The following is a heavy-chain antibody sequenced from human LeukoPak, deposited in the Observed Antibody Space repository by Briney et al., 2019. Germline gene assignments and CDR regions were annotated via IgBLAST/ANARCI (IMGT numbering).Heavy chain of an antibody. CDR1: GYTFTSYG. J-gene: IGHJ6*02. V-gene: IGHV1-8*02. CDR2: MNPNSGNT. Sequence: ASVKVSCKASGYTFTSYGISWVRQAPGQGLEWMGWMNPNSGNTGYAQKFQGRVTMTRNTSISTAYMELSSLRSEDTAVYYCARGRVYDFWSGYWPSYYYYGMDVWGQGTTVTVSS. CDR3: ARGRVYDFWSGYWPSYYYYGMDV. D-gene: IGHD3-3*01.